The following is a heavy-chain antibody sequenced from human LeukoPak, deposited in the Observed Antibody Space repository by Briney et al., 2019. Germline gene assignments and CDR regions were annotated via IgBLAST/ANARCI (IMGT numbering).Heavy chain of an antibody. CDR1: GFTFSSYG. CDR2: IRYDGSNK. CDR3: AKGFMRWGEVYYMDV. V-gene: IGHV3-30*02. D-gene: IGHD3-16*01. J-gene: IGHJ6*03. Sequence: GGSLRLSCAASGFTFSSYGMHWVRQAPGKGLEWVAFIRYDGSNKYYADSVKGRFTISRDNSKNTLYLQMNSLRAEGTAVYYCAKGFMRWGEVYYMDVWGKGTTVTVS.